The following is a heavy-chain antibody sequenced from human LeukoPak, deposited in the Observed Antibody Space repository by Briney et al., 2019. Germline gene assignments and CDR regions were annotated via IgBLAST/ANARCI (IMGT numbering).Heavy chain of an antibody. J-gene: IGHJ4*02. V-gene: IGHV4-34*01. D-gene: IGHD2-15*01. CDR3: ARQKTGEDPDLGYCSGDGCYSFHY. Sequence: SETLSLTCAVYGESLSGNHWSWIRQPPGKGLEWIGEINDSGSTNYNPSLKSRVTMTVDASNKQFSLRLSSVTAVDTAVYYCARQKTGEDPDLGYCSGDGCYSFHYWGPGTLVTVSS. CDR1: GESLSGNH. CDR2: INDSGST.